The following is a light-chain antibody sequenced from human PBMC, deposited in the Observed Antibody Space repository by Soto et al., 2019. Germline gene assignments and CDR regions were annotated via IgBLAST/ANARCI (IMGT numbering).Light chain of an antibody. J-gene: IGKJ1*01. CDR1: QSVFYSSNNKNY. V-gene: IGKV4-1*01. Sequence: DFVMTQSPDSLAVSLGERATINCKSSQSVFYSSNNKNYLAWYQHKPGQPPKLLIYWASTRESGVPDRFSGSGSGTDFTLTISSLQAEDVAVYYCQQYYSAPWTFGQGTKVEIK. CDR3: QQYYSAPWT. CDR2: WAS.